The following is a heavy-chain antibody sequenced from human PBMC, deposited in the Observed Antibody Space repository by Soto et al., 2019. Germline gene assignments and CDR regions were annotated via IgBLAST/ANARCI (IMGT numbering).Heavy chain of an antibody. CDR2: IKQDGSEK. D-gene: IGHD6-19*01. CDR3: ASLGYSSGWYQTEYFQH. Sequence: QPGGSLRLSCAASGFTFSSYWMSWVRQAPGKGLEWVANIKQDGSEKYYVDSVKGRFTVSRDNAKNSLYLLMNSLRAEDTAVYYCASLGYSSGWYQTEYFQHWAQGTLVTVSS. J-gene: IGHJ1*01. V-gene: IGHV3-7*01. CDR1: GFTFSSYW.